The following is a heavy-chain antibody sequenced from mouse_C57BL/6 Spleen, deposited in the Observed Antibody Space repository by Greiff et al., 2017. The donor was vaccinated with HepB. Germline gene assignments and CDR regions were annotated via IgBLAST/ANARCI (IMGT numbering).Heavy chain of an antibody. CDR1: GYTFTSYW. V-gene: IGHV1-59*01. J-gene: IGHJ1*03. CDR3: ARPHSGSYGYFDV. CDR2: IDPSDSYT. Sequence: QVQLQQPGAELVRPGTSVKLSCKASGYTFTSYWMHWVKQRPGQGLEWIGVIDPSDSYTNYNQKFKGKATLTVDTSSSTAYMQLSSLTSEDSAVYYCARPHSGSYGYFDVWGTGTTVTVSS. D-gene: IGHD1-3*01.